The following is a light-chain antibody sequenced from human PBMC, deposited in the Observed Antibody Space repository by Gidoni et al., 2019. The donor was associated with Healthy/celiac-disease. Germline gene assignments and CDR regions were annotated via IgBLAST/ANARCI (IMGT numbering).Light chain of an antibody. V-gene: IGKV1-5*03. CDR1: QSLTRW. CDR2: KAS. CDR3: QQYNSYSRT. Sequence: EIQMTQSPATLSASVGDRVTMTCRASQSLTRWLAWYQQKPGKAPKLLIHKASSLESGVPSRFSGSGSGTEFSLTISELQPDDFATYYCQQYNSYSRTFGQGTTVEMK. J-gene: IGKJ1*01.